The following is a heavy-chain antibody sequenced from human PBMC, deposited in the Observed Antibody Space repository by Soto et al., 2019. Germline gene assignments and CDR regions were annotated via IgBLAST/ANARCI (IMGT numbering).Heavy chain of an antibody. CDR1: EGTFNSYA. CDR2: IIPYYNTL. Sequence: QAQVVQSGAEVRKPGSSVKLSCKASEGTFNSYAIAWVRQAPGQGLEWMGGIIPYYNTLNYTQKFQDRVTITADDTTNTVYMELSSPRSDDTAVYFCARGASRWYPYFFDSWAQGTLVTVSS. D-gene: IGHD6-13*01. CDR3: ARGASRWYPYFFDS. J-gene: IGHJ4*02. V-gene: IGHV1-69*01.